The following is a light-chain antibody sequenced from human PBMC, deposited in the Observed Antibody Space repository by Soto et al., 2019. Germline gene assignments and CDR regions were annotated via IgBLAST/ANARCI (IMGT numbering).Light chain of an antibody. CDR2: GAF. V-gene: IGKV1-39*01. J-gene: IGKJ4*01. CDR3: QHSYTTPLS. Sequence: DIQMTQSPSSLSASVGDSVTITCRASQGISNYLAWYQQRTWQVPKLLIYGAFALQSGVPSRFSGSGSGTDFTLTISRLQPEDCAPYHCQHSYTTPLSFGGGTKVEIK. CDR1: QGISNY.